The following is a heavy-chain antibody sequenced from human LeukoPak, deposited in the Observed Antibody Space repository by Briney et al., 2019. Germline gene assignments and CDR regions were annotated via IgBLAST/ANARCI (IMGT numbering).Heavy chain of an antibody. CDR3: ARFCSGGSCVGYAFDI. D-gene: IGHD2-15*01. J-gene: IGHJ3*02. Sequence: SGTLSLTCAVSGGSTSSSNWWSWVRQPPGKGLEGIGEIYHSGSTNYNPSLKSRVTISVDKSKNQFSLKLSSVTAADTAVYYCARFCSGGSCVGYAFDIWGQGTMVTVSS. V-gene: IGHV4-4*02. CDR2: IYHSGST. CDR1: GGSTSSSNW.